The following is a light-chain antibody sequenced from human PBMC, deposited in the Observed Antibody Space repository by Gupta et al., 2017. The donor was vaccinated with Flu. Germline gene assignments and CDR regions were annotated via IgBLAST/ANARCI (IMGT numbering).Light chain of an antibody. CDR3: GTWDSSLSAWV. CDR1: SSNIGNNY. CDR2: ENN. V-gene: IGLV1-51*02. J-gene: IGLJ3*02. Sequence: GQKVTISCSGSSSNIGNNYVSWYQQLPGTAPKLLIYENNKHPSGIPDRFSGSKSGTSATLGITGLQTGDEADYYCGTWDSSLSAWVFGGGT.